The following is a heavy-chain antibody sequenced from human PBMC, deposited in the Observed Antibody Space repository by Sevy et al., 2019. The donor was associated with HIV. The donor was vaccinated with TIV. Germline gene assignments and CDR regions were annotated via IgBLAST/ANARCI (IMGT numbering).Heavy chain of an antibody. CDR2: ISYDGSNK. V-gene: IGHV3-30-3*01. J-gene: IGHJ4*02. Sequence: GGSLRLSCAASGITFSSHAMHWVRQAPGKGLEWVTIISYDGSNKYYAYSVKGRFTISRDNSKNTLYLQMNSLRAEDTAVYYCARADYGDYSGEFDYWGQGTLVTVSS. CDR1: GITFSSHA. D-gene: IGHD4-17*01. CDR3: ARADYGDYSGEFDY.